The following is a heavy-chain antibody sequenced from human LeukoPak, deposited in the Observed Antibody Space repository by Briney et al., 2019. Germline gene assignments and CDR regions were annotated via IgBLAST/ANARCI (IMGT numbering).Heavy chain of an antibody. CDR1: GGSFSGYY. Sequence: SETLSLTCAVYGGSFSGYYWSWIRQPPGKGLEWIGEINHSGSTNFNPSLKSRVTISVDTSKNQFSLKLSSVTAADTAVYYCARGLRTFDYWGQGTLVTVSS. D-gene: IGHD4-17*01. CDR3: ARGLRTFDY. J-gene: IGHJ4*02. CDR2: INHSGST. V-gene: IGHV4-34*01.